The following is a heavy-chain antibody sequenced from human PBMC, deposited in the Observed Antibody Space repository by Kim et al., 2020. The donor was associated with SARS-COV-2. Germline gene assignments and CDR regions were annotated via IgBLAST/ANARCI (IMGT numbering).Heavy chain of an antibody. J-gene: IGHJ6*02. CDR2: IIPIFGTA. Sequence: SVKVSCKASAGTFSSYAISWVRQAPGQGLEWMGGIIPIFGTANYAQKFQGRVTITADESTSTAYMELSSLRSEDTAVYYCATKLGTLDTAMAESYYYYYGMDVWGQGTTVTVSS. CDR3: ATKLGTLDTAMAESYYYYYGMDV. CDR1: AGTFSSYA. V-gene: IGHV1-69*13. D-gene: IGHD5-18*01.